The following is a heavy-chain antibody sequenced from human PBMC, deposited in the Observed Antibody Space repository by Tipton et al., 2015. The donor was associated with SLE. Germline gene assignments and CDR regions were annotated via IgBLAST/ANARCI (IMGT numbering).Heavy chain of an antibody. CDR2: ISSSSSYI. D-gene: IGHD3-10*01. J-gene: IGHJ3*02. V-gene: IGHV3-21*03. CDR1: GFTFSSYS. Sequence: SLRLSCAASGFTFSSYSMNWVRQAPGKGLEWVSSISSSSSYIYYADSVKGRFTISRDNAKNSLYLQMNSLRAEDTAVYYCARGGYYYGSGSPDVFDIWGQETMVTVSS. CDR3: ARGGYYYGSGSPDVFDI.